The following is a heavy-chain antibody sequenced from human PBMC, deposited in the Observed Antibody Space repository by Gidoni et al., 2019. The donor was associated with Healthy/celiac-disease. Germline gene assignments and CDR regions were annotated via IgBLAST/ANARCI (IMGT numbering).Heavy chain of an antibody. V-gene: IGHV1-46*01. CDR1: GYTFTTYS. J-gene: IGHJ3*02. CDR3: ARDKGYSSGRFDAFDI. D-gene: IGHD6-19*01. CDR2: INPSGGST. Sequence: QVQLVQSGAEVKKPGASVKVSCKASGYTFTTYSMHWVRQAPRQGLEWMGIINPSGGSTSYAQKFQGRVTMTRDTTTSTVYMELSSLRSEDTAVYYCARDKGYSSGRFDAFDIWGQGTMVTVSS.